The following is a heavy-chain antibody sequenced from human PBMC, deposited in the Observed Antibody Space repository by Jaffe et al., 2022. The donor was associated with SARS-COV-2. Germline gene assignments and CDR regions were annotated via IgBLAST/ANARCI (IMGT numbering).Heavy chain of an antibody. D-gene: IGHD3-22*01. Sequence: EVQLVESGGGLIKPGRSLRLSCAASGFTFSNAWMNWVRQAPGKGLEWVGRIKSRTDTGTTDYAAPVRGRFTISRDDSRDTLYLQMNSLETEDTAVYYCTTETNYYDSSTFDYWGQGTLVTVSS. CDR1: GFTFSNAW. V-gene: IGHV3-15*01. J-gene: IGHJ4*02. CDR2: IKSRTDTGTT. CDR3: TTETNYYDSSTFDY.